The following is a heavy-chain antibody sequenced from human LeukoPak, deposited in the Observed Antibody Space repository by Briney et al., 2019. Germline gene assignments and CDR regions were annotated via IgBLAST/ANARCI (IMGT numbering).Heavy chain of an antibody. CDR2: ISSSGSTI. Sequence: PGGSLRLSCAASGFTFSSYEMNWVRQAPGKGLEWVSYISSSGSTIYYADSVKGRFTISRDNAKNSLYLQMNSLRAEDTAVYYCARDWNYYDSSGYVYNWFDPWGRGTLVTVSS. J-gene: IGHJ5*02. CDR1: GFTFSSYE. D-gene: IGHD3-22*01. CDR3: ARDWNYYDSSGYVYNWFDP. V-gene: IGHV3-48*03.